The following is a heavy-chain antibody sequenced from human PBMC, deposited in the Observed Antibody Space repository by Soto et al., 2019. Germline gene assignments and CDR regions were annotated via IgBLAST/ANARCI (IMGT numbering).Heavy chain of an antibody. CDR2: MNPNSGNT. J-gene: IGHJ4*02. CDR1: EYTFTSYD. Sequence: AASVKVSCKASEYTFTSYDINWVRQATGQGLEWMGWMNPNSGNTGYAQKFQGRVTMTRNTSISTAYMELSSLRSEDTAVYYCARIDCTNGVCYTFLNLGAPYWGQGTLVTVSS. V-gene: IGHV1-8*01. CDR3: ARIDCTNGVCYTFLNLGAPY. D-gene: IGHD2-8*01.